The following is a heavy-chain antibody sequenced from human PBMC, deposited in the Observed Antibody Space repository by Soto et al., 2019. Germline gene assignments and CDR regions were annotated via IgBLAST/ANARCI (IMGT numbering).Heavy chain of an antibody. CDR1: GYSFSTYS. CDR2: INGANGNT. D-gene: IGHD1-1*01. J-gene: IGHJ6*02. V-gene: IGHV1-3*01. CDR3: ARGKGMEENYYYHGMDV. Sequence: QVQVVQSGAEMKKPGASVKVSCKASGYSFSTYSMHWVRQAPGQGLEWMGWINGANGNTRYSQKFKDRVSISRDTPASTGYMELSSLRSEDTAVYYCARGKGMEENYYYHGMDVWGPGTTVIVSS.